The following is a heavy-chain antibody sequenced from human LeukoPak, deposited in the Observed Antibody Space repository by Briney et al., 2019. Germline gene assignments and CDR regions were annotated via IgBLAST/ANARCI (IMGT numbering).Heavy chain of an antibody. CDR2: MNPNSGNT. D-gene: IGHD3-10*01. CDR3: ARATYGSGSFNKFYFDY. V-gene: IGHV1-8*01. CDR1: GYTFTTYD. Sequence: ASVKVSCKTSGYTFTTYDINWVRQAPGQGPEWMGWMNPNSGNTGYAQKFQGRVTMTRNTSISTAYMELSSLRSEDTAVYYCARATYGSGSFNKFYFDYWGQGTLVTVSS. J-gene: IGHJ4*02.